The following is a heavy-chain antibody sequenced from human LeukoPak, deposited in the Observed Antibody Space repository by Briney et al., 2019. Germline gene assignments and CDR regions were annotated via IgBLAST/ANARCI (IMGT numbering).Heavy chain of an antibody. Sequence: KPSETLSLTCTVSGGSISSSSYYWGWIRQPPGKGLEWIGSIYYSGSTYYNPSLKSRVTISVDTSKNQFSLKLSSVTAADTAVYYCASYYYASGSYSWFDPWGQGTLVTVSS. CDR3: ASYYYASGSYSWFDP. J-gene: IGHJ5*02. D-gene: IGHD3-10*01. CDR1: GGSISSSSYY. CDR2: IYYSGST. V-gene: IGHV4-39*01.